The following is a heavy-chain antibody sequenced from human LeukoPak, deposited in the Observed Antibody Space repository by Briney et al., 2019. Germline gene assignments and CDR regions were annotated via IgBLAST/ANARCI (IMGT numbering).Heavy chain of an antibody. D-gene: IGHD3-10*01. CDR1: GGSFSGYY. CDR3: ARSPYYGSGSYYKGGWFDP. CDR2: INHSGST. J-gene: IGHJ5*02. V-gene: IGHV4-34*01. Sequence: SETLSLTCAVYGGSFSGYYWSWIRQPLGKGLEWIGEINHSGSTNYNPSLKSRVTISVDTSKNQFSPKLSSVTAADTAVYYCARSPYYGSGSYYKGGWFDPWGQGTLVTVSS.